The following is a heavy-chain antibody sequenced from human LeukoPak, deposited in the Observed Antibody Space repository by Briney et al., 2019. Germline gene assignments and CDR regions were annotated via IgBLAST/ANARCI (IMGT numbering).Heavy chain of an antibody. D-gene: IGHD5-12*01. J-gene: IGHJ4*02. CDR2: IYSGGST. CDR1: GFTVSSNY. V-gene: IGHV3-53*04. Sequence: GGSLRLSCAASGFTVSSNYMSWVRQAPGKGLEWVSVIYSGGSTYYADSVKGRFTISRHNSKNTLYLQMNSLRAVDTAVYYCARQPGGYEYYFDYWGQGTLVTVSS. CDR3: ARQPGGYEYYFDY.